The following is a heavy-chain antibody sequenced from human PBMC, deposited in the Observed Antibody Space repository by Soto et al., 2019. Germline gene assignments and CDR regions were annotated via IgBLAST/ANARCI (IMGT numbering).Heavy chain of an antibody. CDR1: GYTFTSYG. V-gene: IGHV1-18*01. D-gene: IGHD2-8*01. CDR3: ARAPGPRSRVDQDIVLMVYAKHASNWFDP. J-gene: IGHJ5*02. CDR2: ISAYNGNT. Sequence: ASVKVSCKASGYTFTSYGISWVRQAPGQGLEWMGWISAYNGNTNYAQKLQGRVTMTTDTSTSTAYMELRSLRSDDTAVYYCARAPGPRSRVDQDIVLMVYAKHASNWFDPWGQGTLVTVSS.